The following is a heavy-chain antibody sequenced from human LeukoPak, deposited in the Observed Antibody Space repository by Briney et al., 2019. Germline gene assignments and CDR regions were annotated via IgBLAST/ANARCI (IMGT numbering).Heavy chain of an antibody. CDR2: INHSGST. Sequence: PSETLSLTCAVYGGSFSGYYWSWIRPPPGKGLEWIGEINHSGSTNYNPSLKSRVTISVDTSKSQFSLKLSSVTAADTAVYYCAQRRWLQLRRGYFDYWGQGTLVTVSS. D-gene: IGHD5-24*01. J-gene: IGHJ4*02. CDR3: AQRRWLQLRRGYFDY. V-gene: IGHV4-34*01. CDR1: GGSFSGYY.